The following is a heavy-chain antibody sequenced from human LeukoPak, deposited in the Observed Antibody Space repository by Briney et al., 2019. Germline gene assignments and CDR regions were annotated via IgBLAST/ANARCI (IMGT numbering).Heavy chain of an antibody. V-gene: IGHV3-23*01. CDR2: ISGSGGST. CDR3: AKRGVVIRVILVGFHKEAYYFDS. Sequence: GGSLRLSCAASGFTFSDYALIWVRQAPGKGLEWVAGISGSGGSTNYADSVKGRFTISRDNPQNTLYLQMNSLRAEDTAVYFCAKRGVVIRVILVGFHKEAYYFDSWGQGALVTVSS. CDR1: GFTFSDYA. J-gene: IGHJ4*02. D-gene: IGHD3-22*01.